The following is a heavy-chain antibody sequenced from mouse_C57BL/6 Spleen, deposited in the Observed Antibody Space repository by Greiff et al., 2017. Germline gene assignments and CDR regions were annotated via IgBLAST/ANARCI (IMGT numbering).Heavy chain of an antibody. CDR2: IDPETGGT. CDR1: GYTFTDYE. J-gene: IGHJ3*01. Sequence: VQLQESGAELVRPGASVTLSCKASGYTFTDYEMHWVKQTPVHGLEWIGAIDPETGGTAYNQKFKGKAILTADKSSSTAYIELRSLTSEDSAVYYCTRWFAYWGQGTLVTVSA. CDR3: TRWFAY. V-gene: IGHV1-15*01.